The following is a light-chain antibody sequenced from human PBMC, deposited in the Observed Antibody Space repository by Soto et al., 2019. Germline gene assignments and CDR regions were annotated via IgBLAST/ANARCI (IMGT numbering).Light chain of an antibody. V-gene: IGLV2-14*01. CDR2: EVS. CDR3: TSYTTSTTWV. Sequence: QSALTQPPSASGSPGQSVTISCTGTSSDVGGYNYVSWYQQHPGKAPKLMISEVSNRPSGVSTRFSGTKSGNTASLTISGLQAEDEADYYCTSYTTSTTWVFGGGTKLTVL. CDR1: SSDVGGYNY. J-gene: IGLJ3*02.